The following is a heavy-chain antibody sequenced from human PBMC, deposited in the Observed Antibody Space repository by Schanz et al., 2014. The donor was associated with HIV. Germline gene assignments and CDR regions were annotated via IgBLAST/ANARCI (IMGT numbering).Heavy chain of an antibody. CDR2: ISAYNGNT. Sequence: QVQLVQSGTEVKKPGASVKVSCKASGYTFISYGISWVRQAPGQGLEWMGWISAYNGNTNYAQKFQGRLTMTTDTATSTAYIELRSLRSDDTAVYYCARVRPVIVGATRADGGTDFDYWGQGTLVTVSS. CDR3: ARVRPVIVGATRADGGTDFDY. CDR1: GYTFISYG. J-gene: IGHJ4*02. V-gene: IGHV1-18*01. D-gene: IGHD1-26*01.